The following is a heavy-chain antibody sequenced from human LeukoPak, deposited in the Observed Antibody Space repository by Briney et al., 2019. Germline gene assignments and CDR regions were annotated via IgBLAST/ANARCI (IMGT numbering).Heavy chain of an antibody. D-gene: IGHD3-3*01. V-gene: IGHV3-30*04. CDR3: ARGWRGYYYMDV. CDR1: GFTFSSYA. CDR2: ISYDGSNK. Sequence: GGSLRLSCAASGFTFSSYAMHWVRQAPGKGLEWVAVISYDGSNKYYADSVKGRFTISRDNSKNTLYLQMNSLRAEDTAVYYCARGWRGYYYMDVWGKGTTVTVSS. J-gene: IGHJ6*03.